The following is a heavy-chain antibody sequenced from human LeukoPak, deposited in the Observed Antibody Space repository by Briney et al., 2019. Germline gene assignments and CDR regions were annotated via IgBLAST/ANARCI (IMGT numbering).Heavy chain of an antibody. CDR3: ARVVYSSSWYAQYYFDY. J-gene: IGHJ4*02. Sequence: ASVKVSCKASGYTFTGYYMHWVRQAPGQGLEWMGWINTNTGNPTYAQGFTGRFVFSLDTSVSTAYLQISSLKAEDTAVYYCARVVYSSSWYAQYYFDYWGQGTLVTVSS. D-gene: IGHD6-13*01. V-gene: IGHV7-4-1*02. CDR2: INTNTGNP. CDR1: GYTFTGYY.